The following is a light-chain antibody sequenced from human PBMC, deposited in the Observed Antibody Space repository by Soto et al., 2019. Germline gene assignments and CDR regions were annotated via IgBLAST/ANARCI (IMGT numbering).Light chain of an antibody. Sequence: EIGLTQSAGTLSLSPGEGDTLXCRASQSVSSSYSAWYQQQPGQAPRLLIYGASSRANGIPDRFSGSGSATDFTLPISRLEPEDFAVYYCQQYGSSPKTFGQGTKVDI. CDR3: QQYGSSPKT. CDR2: GAS. V-gene: IGKV3-20*01. J-gene: IGKJ1*01. CDR1: QSVSSSY.